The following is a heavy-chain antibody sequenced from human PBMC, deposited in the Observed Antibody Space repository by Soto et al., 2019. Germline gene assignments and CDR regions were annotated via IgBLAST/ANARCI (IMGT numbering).Heavy chain of an antibody. CDR1: GYTFPSYD. Sequence: ASVKLACKASGYTFPSYDINWVRQATGQGLEWMGWMNPDSGDTGYVQKFKGRVTFTRDTSVTTAYLELSSLTSEDTAVYYCTRSRRRTRVYFEFRGQGTQVTLSS. D-gene: IGHD3-10*01. J-gene: IGHJ4*02. CDR3: TRSRRRTRVYFEF. CDR2: MNPDSGDT. V-gene: IGHV1-8*01.